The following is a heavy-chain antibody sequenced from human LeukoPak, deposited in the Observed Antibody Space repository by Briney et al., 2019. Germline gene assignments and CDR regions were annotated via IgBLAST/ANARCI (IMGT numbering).Heavy chain of an antibody. V-gene: IGHV3-23*01. Sequence: GSLRLSCAASGFIFSSYSMSWVRQAPGKGLEWVSVITGSGGNTYYADSVKGRFTISKDNSKNTVYLQMSSLRVDDTAVYYCAKAASSSWPSYYYGMDVWGQGATVTVSS. J-gene: IGHJ6*02. CDR2: ITGSGGNT. CDR3: AKAASSSWPSYYYGMDV. D-gene: IGHD6-13*01. CDR1: GFIFSSYS.